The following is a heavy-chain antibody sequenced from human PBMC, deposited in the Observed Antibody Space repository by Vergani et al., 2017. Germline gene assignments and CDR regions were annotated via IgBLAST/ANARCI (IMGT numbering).Heavy chain of an antibody. D-gene: IGHD2-2*01. CDR3: TRVFDPADFNGGDSSSWYDNYYYGMDV. Sequence: EVQLVESGGGLVQPGGSLRLSCAASGFTFSTYDMHWVRQATGKGLEWVSAIGTAGDTYYPGSVKGRFTISRENAKNSLYLQMNGLRAEDTAVYYCTRVFDPADFNGGDSSSWYDNYYYGMDVWGQGTTVTVSS. CDR1: GFTFSTYD. V-gene: IGHV3-13*01. J-gene: IGHJ6*02. CDR2: IGTAGDT.